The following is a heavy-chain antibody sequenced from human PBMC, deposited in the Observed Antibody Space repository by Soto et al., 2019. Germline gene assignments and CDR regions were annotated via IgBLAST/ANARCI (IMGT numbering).Heavy chain of an antibody. J-gene: IGHJ4*02. Sequence: QVQLVESGGGVVQPGRSLRLSCAASGFTFSSYAMHWVRQAPGKGLEWVAVISYDGSNKYYADSVKGRFTISRDNSKNTRYLQMNSLRAEDTAVYYCAREDYWGQGTLVTVSS. CDR1: GFTFSSYA. V-gene: IGHV3-30-3*01. CDR2: ISYDGSNK. CDR3: AREDY.